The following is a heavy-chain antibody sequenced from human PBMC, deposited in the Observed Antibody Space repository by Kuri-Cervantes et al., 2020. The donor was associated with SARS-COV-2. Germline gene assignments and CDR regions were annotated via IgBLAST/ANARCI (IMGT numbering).Heavy chain of an antibody. Sequence: ASVKVSCKASGYTFTSYGISWVRQAPGQGLEWMGWISAYNGNTNYAQKLQGRVTMTTDTSTSTAHMELRSLRSDDTAVYYCARDGSSWGEFDPWGQGTLVTVSS. CDR2: ISAYNGNT. D-gene: IGHD6-13*01. V-gene: IGHV1-18*01. CDR1: GYTFTSYG. J-gene: IGHJ5*02. CDR3: ARDGSSWGEFDP.